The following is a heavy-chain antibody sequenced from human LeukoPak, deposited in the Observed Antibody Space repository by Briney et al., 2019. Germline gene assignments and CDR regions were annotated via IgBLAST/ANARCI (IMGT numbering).Heavy chain of an antibody. J-gene: IGHJ4*02. V-gene: IGHV3-30*18. CDR3: AKDGRLGSGEFRD. CDR2: ISYNGNDK. Sequence: GRSLRLSCEASGFRLGDFGMHWVRQAPGKGLEWVSLISYNGNDKYYVDSVKGRFTISRETSNNRLYLQMDSLRTDDTAVYYCAKDGRLGSGEFRDWGQGTPVTVTS. D-gene: IGHD3-10*01. CDR1: GFRLGDFG.